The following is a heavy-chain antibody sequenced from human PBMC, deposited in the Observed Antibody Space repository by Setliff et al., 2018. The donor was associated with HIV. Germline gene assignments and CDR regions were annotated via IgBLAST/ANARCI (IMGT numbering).Heavy chain of an antibody. J-gene: IGHJ6*04. CDR2: MNPNTGVA. Sequence: ASVKVSCKASGHTFSNSDIHWVRRATGQGLEWMGWMNPNTGVAGYALKFQGRVTMTRDTSISTAYMGLSSRTSEDTAVYWCASGKGVGGVIITGGLDVWGKGTTVTVSS. CDR3: ASGKGVGGVIITGGLDV. CDR1: GHTFSNSD. V-gene: IGHV1-8*01. D-gene: IGHD3-10*01.